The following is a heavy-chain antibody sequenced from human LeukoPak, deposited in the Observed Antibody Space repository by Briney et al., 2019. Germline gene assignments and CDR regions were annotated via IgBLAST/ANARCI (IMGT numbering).Heavy chain of an antibody. J-gene: IGHJ4*02. CDR2: IYTSGSA. D-gene: IGHD5-24*01. V-gene: IGHV4-4*07. CDR3: ARGPRMAVGVTFDY. CDR1: GGSISNNY. Sequence: PSETLSLTCSVSGGSISNNYWSWIRQPAGKGLEWIGRIYTSGSANYNPSLKSRVTMSVDTSKNQFSLKLNSLTAADTAVYYCARGPRMAVGVTFDYWGQGTLVTVSS.